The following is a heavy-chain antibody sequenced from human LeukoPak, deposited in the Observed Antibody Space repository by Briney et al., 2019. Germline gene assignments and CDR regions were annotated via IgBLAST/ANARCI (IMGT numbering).Heavy chain of an antibody. Sequence: GGSLRLSCAASGFTFSSYGMHWVRQAPGKGLEWVAFIRYDGSNKYYADSVKGRFTISRDNSKNTLYLQMNSLRAEDTAVYYCAKDRSVDGYSNFDYWGQGTLVTVSS. CDR1: GFTFSSYG. D-gene: IGHD2-15*01. CDR2: IRYDGSNK. J-gene: IGHJ4*02. V-gene: IGHV3-30*02. CDR3: AKDRSVDGYSNFDY.